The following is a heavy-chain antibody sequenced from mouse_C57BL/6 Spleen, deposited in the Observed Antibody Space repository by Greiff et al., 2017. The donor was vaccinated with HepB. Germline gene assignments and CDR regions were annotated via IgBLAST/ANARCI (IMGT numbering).Heavy chain of an antibody. CDR2: IDPENGDT. CDR3: TTGGYDGAMDY. Sequence: EVQGVESGAELVRPGASVKLSCTASGFNIKDDYMHWVKQRPEQGLEWIGWIDPENGDTEYASKFQGKATITADTSSNTAYLQPSSLTSEDTAVYYCTTGGYDGAMDYWGQGTSVTVSS. J-gene: IGHJ4*01. CDR1: GFNIKDDY. D-gene: IGHD2-2*01. V-gene: IGHV14-4*01.